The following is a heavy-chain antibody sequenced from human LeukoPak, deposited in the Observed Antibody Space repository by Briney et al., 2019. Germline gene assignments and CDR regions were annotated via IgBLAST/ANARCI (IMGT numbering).Heavy chain of an antibody. CDR3: AKGNRGGLRITMIVVAPREYYFDY. D-gene: IGHD3-22*01. CDR1: GFTFSSYT. J-gene: IGHJ4*02. CDR2: ISGSGGST. Sequence: PGGSLRLSCAASGFTFSSYTMSWVRQAPGKGLEWVSAISGSGGSTYYADSVKGRFTISRDNSKNTLYLQMNSLRAEDTAVYYCAKGNRGGLRITMIVVAPREYYFDYWGQGTLVTVSS. V-gene: IGHV3-23*01.